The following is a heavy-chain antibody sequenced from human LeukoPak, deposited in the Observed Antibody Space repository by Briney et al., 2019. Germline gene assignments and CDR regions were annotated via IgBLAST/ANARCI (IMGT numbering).Heavy chain of an antibody. CDR1: GGSISSYY. CDR2: IYTSGST. CDR3: ARGVVFWGVYYSENCFAP. Sequence: PSETLSLTCTVSGGSISSYYWSWIRQPAGKGLEWIGRIYTSGSTNYNPSLKSRVTMSVDTSKNQFSLKLSSVTAADTAVYYCARGVVFWGVYYSENCFAPGAQGPLAPVSS. J-gene: IGHJ5*02. V-gene: IGHV4-4*07. D-gene: IGHD3-3*01.